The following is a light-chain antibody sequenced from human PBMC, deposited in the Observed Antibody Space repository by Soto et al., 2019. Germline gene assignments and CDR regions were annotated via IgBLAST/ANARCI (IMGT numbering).Light chain of an antibody. J-gene: IGKJ1*01. CDR2: MAS. Sequence: DIVMTQSPLSLSVTAGESASISCRSSQSLLYSNGFNCLDWYLQKPGQSPQLLIYMASYRASGVPDRFSGSGSGTDFPLEISRVEAEDVGVYYCKQSIQNPWTFGQGTKVEIK. V-gene: IGKV2-28*01. CDR3: KQSIQNPWT. CDR1: QSLLYSNGFNC.